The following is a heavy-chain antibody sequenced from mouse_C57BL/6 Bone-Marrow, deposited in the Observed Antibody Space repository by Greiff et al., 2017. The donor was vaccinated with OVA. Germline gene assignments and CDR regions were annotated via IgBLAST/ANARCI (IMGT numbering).Heavy chain of an antibody. V-gene: IGHV1-15*01. Sequence: QVQLQQSGAELVRPGASVTPSCKASGYTFTDYEMHWVKQTPVHGLEWIGAIDPETGGTAYNQKFKGKAILTADKSSSTAYMELRSLTSEDSAVYYCTRYGDYWGQGTTLTVSS. CDR3: TRYGDY. J-gene: IGHJ2*01. CDR1: GYTFTDYE. D-gene: IGHD1-1*01. CDR2: IDPETGGT.